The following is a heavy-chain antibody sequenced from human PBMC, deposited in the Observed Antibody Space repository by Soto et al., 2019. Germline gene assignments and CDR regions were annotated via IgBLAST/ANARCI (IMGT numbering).Heavy chain of an antibody. Sequence: HVQLQQWGAGLLKPSETLSLTCAVYGGSFSGYYWSWIRQPPGKGLEWIGEINHSGSTNYNPSLKSRVTISVDTSKNQFSLKLSSVTAADTAVYYCARGTLTHDYYYYYYMDVWGKGTTVTVSS. D-gene: IGHD3-9*01. J-gene: IGHJ6*03. V-gene: IGHV4-34*01. CDR3: ARGTLTHDYYYYYYMDV. CDR2: INHSGST. CDR1: GGSFSGYY.